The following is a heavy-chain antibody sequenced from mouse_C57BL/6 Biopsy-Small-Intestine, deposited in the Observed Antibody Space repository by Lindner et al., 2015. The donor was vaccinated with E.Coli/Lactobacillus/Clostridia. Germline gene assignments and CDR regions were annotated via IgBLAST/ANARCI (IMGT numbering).Heavy chain of an antibody. CDR2: IIPMVAIG. V-gene: IGHV1-74*01. CDR1: GYNFTDYY. CDR3: AIEVRNHGAY. J-gene: IGHJ4*01. Sequence: SVKVSCKASGYNFTDYYVHWVRQAPGQGLEWVSRIIPMVAIGDYAQRFQGRVSITADKSTSTAYMELSSLGSEDTAVYYCAIEVRNHGAYWGQGTPVTVSS.